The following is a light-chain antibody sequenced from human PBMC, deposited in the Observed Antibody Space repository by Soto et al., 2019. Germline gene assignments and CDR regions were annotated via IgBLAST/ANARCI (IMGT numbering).Light chain of an antibody. J-gene: IGKJ5*01. CDR3: QQSYSSSPIT. V-gene: IGKV1-39*01. CDR2: AAS. CDR1: ETISTF. Sequence: DIQMTQSPSSLSASVGDRVTMTCRASETISTFLNWYQHKPGKAPRLLISAASRLQGGVPPRFSGSGSGTEFTLTINSLRPEDFASYYCQQSYSSSPITFGPGTRLEI.